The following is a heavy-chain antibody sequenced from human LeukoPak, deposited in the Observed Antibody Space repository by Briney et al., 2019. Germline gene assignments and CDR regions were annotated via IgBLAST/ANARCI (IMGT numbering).Heavy chain of an antibody. J-gene: IGHJ3*02. Sequence: PGGSLRLSCAASGFTFSSYWMDWVRQAPGKGLVWVSRIKSDGSSTSYADSVKGRFTISRDNAKNTLYLQMNSLRAEDTAVYYCARRGAVTYAFDIWSQGTMVTVSS. CDR1: GFTFSSYW. V-gene: IGHV3-74*01. CDR3: ARRGAVTYAFDI. D-gene: IGHD4-17*01. CDR2: IKSDGSST.